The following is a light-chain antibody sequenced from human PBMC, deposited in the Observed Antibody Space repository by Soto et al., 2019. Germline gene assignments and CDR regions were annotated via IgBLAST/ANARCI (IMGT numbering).Light chain of an antibody. CDR3: CSYAGNSTSYV. J-gene: IGLJ1*01. CDR1: SSDVGSYNL. CDR2: EGS. Sequence: QSVLTQPASVSGSPGQSITISCTGTSSDVGSYNLVSWYQQHPGKAPKLMIYEGSKRPSGVSNRFSGSKSGNTASLTISGLQAEDEADYYCCSYAGNSTSYVFGTGTKLTVL. V-gene: IGLV2-23*01.